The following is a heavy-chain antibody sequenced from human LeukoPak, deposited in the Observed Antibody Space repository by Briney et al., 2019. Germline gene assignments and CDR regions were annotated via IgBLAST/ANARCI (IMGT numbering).Heavy chain of an antibody. J-gene: IGHJ3*02. Sequence: PSETLSLTCTVSGGSISSSSYYWGWIRQPPGKGLEWIGYIYYSGSTYYNPSLKSRVTISVDTSKNQLSLKLSSVTAADTAVYYCARASGSSYPDAFDIWGQGTMVTVSS. CDR2: IYYSGST. CDR1: GGSISSSSYY. CDR3: ARASGSSYPDAFDI. V-gene: IGHV4-31*03. D-gene: IGHD1-26*01.